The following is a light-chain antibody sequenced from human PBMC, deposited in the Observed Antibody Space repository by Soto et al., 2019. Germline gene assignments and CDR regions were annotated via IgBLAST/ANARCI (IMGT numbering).Light chain of an antibody. J-gene: IGKJ1*01. CDR3: QQRSNWPWT. Sequence: EIVLTQSPATLSLSPGERATLSCRASQSVSSYLAWYQQKPGQAPRLLIYDASNRATGIPARFSGSGSGTDFTLTISSLEPVYFAVYYCQQRSNWPWTFGQGTKLDIK. V-gene: IGKV3-11*01. CDR2: DAS. CDR1: QSVSSY.